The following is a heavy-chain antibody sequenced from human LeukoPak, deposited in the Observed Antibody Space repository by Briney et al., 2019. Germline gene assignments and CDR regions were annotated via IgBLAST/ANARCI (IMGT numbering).Heavy chain of an antibody. D-gene: IGHD3-10*01. V-gene: IGHV3-23*01. Sequence: GGSLRLSCAASGFTFSSYAMSWVRQAPGKGLEWVSAISGSGGSTYYADSVKGRFTISRDNSKNTLYLQMNSLRAEDTAVYYCAKGPLWFGVRLPFDPWGQGTLVTVSS. CDR3: AKGPLWFGVRLPFDP. J-gene: IGHJ5*02. CDR2: ISGSGGST. CDR1: GFTFSSYA.